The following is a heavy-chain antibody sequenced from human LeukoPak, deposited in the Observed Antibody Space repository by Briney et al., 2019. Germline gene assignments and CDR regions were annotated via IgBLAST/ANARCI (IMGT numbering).Heavy chain of an antibody. Sequence: ASVKVSCKASGYTFTSYYMHWVRQAPGQGLEWMGIINPSGGSTSYAQKFQGRVTMTRDTSTSTVYMELSSLRSEDTAMYYCARHRVDCSSTSCYSGPDYWGQGTLVTVSS. V-gene: IGHV1-46*01. J-gene: IGHJ4*02. D-gene: IGHD2-2*01. CDR2: INPSGGST. CDR3: ARHRVDCSSTSCYSGPDY. CDR1: GYTFTSYY.